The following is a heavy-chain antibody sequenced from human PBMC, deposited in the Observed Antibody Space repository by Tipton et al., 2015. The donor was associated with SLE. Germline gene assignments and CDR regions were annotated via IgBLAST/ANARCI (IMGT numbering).Heavy chain of an antibody. Sequence: QLVQSGAEVKKPGASVKVSCKASGYTFTSYGISWVRQAPGQGLEWMGWISAYNGNTNYAQKLQGRVTMTTDTSTSTAYMELRSLRSEDTAVYYCARVRRNDDYYGAGRPYYYGMDVWGQGTTVTVSS. CDR1: GYTFTSYG. J-gene: IGHJ6*02. CDR3: ARVRRNDDYYGAGRPYYYGMDV. D-gene: IGHD3-10*01. CDR2: ISAYNGNT. V-gene: IGHV1-18*01.